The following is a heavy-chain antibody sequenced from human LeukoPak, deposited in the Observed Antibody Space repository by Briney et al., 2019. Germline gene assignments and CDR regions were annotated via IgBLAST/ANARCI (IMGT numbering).Heavy chain of an antibody. Sequence: PGGSLRLSCAASGFTFDDYAMHWVRQAPGKGLEWVSLISWDGGSTYYADSVKGRFTISRDNSKNSLYLQMNSLRAEDTALYYCAKDSAPFYYYYYMDVWGKGTTVTVSS. V-gene: IGHV3-43D*03. J-gene: IGHJ6*03. CDR1: GFTFDDYA. CDR3: AKDSAPFYYYYYMDV. CDR2: ISWDGGST.